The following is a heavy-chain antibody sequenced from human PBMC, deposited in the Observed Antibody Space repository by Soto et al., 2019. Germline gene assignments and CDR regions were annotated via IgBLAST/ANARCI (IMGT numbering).Heavy chain of an antibody. CDR3: ATEDSGCSGYMDV. CDR2: ITWHSDGM. Sequence: EVQLVESGGGLVQPGRSLRLSCIASGFNFNDHGMHWVRQAPGKGLEWVSGITWHSDGMGYADSVKGRFTISRDNAKNSLYLQMNSLRVEDTALYYCATEDSGCSGYMDVWGKGTTVTVSS. D-gene: IGHD3-10*02. J-gene: IGHJ6*03. V-gene: IGHV3-9*01. CDR1: GFNFNDHG.